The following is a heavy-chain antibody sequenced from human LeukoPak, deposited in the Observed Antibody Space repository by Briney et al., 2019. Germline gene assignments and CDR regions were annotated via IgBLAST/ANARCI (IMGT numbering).Heavy chain of an antibody. V-gene: IGHV3-9*01. J-gene: IGHJ5*02. CDR1: GFTFSSYW. CDR3: AKDSRAAAGRGWFDP. CDR2: ISWKSGNI. D-gene: IGHD6-13*01. Sequence: GGSLRLSCAASGFTFSSYWMHWVRQAPGKGLVWVSGISWKSGNIVYADSVKGRFTISRDNGKNSLYLQMNSLRAEDTALYYCAKDSRAAAGRGWFDPWGQGTLVTVSS.